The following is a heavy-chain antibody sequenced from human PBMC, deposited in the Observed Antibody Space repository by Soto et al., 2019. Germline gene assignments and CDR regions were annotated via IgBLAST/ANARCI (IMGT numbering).Heavy chain of an antibody. CDR3: AILTSYSSSSFPPTF. D-gene: IGHD6-6*01. V-gene: IGHV3-23*01. Sequence: GGSLRLSCAASGFTFSSYAMNWVRQAPGKGLEWVSAISGSGGSTYYADSVKGRFTISRDNSKNTLYLQMNSLRAEDTAVYYCAILTSYSSSSFPPTFWGQGTLVTVSS. J-gene: IGHJ4*02. CDR2: ISGSGGST. CDR1: GFTFSSYA.